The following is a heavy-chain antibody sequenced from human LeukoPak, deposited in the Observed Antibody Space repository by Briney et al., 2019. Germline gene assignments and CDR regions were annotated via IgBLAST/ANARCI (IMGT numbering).Heavy chain of an antibody. CDR1: GGTFSSYA. CDR3: ARDRGFLQNGYFDY. J-gene: IGHJ4*02. D-gene: IGHD3-10*01. V-gene: IGHV1-69*13. CDR2: IIPIFGTA. Sequence: SVKVSCKASGGTFSSYAISWVRQAPGQGLEWMGGIIPIFGTANYAQKFQGRVTITADESTSTAYMELSSLRSADTAVYYCARDRGFLQNGYFDYWGQGTLVTVSS.